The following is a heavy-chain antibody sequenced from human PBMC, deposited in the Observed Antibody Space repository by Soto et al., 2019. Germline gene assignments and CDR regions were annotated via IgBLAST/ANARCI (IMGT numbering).Heavy chain of an antibody. V-gene: IGHV1-69*01. CDR2: IIPIFRTP. CDR3: ARSTGSGFRPGTHRFNRFDP. Sequence: QVQLVQSGAEVKQPGSSVKVSCQASGVTFSSFAISWVRQAPGQGLEWMGGIIPIFRTPNYAQNFQGRVTITADESTSSVYMELSRRRSEETAVYYCARSTGSGFRPGTHRFNRFDPWGQGTLVTVSS. D-gene: IGHD5-12*01. J-gene: IGHJ5*02. CDR1: GVTFSSFA.